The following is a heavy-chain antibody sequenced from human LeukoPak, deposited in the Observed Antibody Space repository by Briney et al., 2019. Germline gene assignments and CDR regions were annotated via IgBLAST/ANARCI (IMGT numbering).Heavy chain of an antibody. CDR3: VAFYYSAFFDY. CDR2: ISGTNSYT. CDR1: GFTFSDYY. J-gene: IGHJ4*01. V-gene: IGHV3-11*03. Sequence: GGSLRLSCAASGFTFSDYYMSWIRQAPGKGLEWVSYISGTNSYTNYADSVKGRFTISRDNAKNSLYLQMNSLRAEDTAVYYCVAFYYSAFFDYWGLGTLATVSS. D-gene: IGHD4/OR15-4a*01.